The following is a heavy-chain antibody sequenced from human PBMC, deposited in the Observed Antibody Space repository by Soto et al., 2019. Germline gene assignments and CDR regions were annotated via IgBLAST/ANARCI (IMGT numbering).Heavy chain of an antibody. Sequence: GGSLRLSCAASGFTFSSYSMNWVRQAPGKGLEWVSSISSSSSYIYYADSVKGRSTISRDNAKNSLYLQMNSLRAEDTAVYYCARASGITIFGVVRLAYYGMDVWGQGTTVTVSS. V-gene: IGHV3-21*01. CDR3: ARASGITIFGVVRLAYYGMDV. CDR2: ISSSSSYI. J-gene: IGHJ6*02. CDR1: GFTFSSYS. D-gene: IGHD3-3*01.